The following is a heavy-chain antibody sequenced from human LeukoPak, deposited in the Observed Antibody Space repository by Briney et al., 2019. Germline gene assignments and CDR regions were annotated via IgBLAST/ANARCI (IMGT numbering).Heavy chain of an antibody. CDR1: GYTFTGYY. J-gene: IGHJ4*02. CDR3: ARSIAAAGTRGFDY. CDR2: IIPIFGTA. Sequence: GASVKVSCKASGYTFTGYYMHWVRQAPGQGLEWMGGIIPIFGTANYAQKFQGRVTITADESTSTAYMELSSLRSEDTAVYYCARSIAAAGTRGFDYWGQGTLVTVSS. D-gene: IGHD6-13*01. V-gene: IGHV1-69*13.